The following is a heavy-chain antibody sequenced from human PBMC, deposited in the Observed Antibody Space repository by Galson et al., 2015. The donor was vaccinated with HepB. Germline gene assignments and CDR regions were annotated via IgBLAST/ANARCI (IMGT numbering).Heavy chain of an antibody. D-gene: IGHD3-9*01. Sequence: SVKLSCKASGGTFSSYAISWVRQAPGQGLEWMGGIIPIFGTANYAQKFQGRVTITADESTSTTYMELSSLTSEDTAVFYCARESRPDGDIRYWGQGTLVTVSS. V-gene: IGHV1-69*13. CDR3: ARESRPDGDIRY. CDR1: GGTFSSYA. J-gene: IGHJ4*02. CDR2: IIPIFGTA.